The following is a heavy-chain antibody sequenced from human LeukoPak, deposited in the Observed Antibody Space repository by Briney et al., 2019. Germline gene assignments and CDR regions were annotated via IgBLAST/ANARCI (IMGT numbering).Heavy chain of an antibody. V-gene: IGHV3-7*04. CDR3: VRAHHPGGWFDP. J-gene: IGHJ5*02. D-gene: IGHD3-10*01. Sequence: GGSLRLSCAASGFTFSTSWMTWIRQAPGKGLEWVASMNQDGSEIHYVDSVRGRFTISRDNAKNSLFLQMNSLTADDTAVHYCVRAHHPGGWFDPWGQGTLVTVSS. CDR1: GFTFSTSW. CDR2: MNQDGSEI.